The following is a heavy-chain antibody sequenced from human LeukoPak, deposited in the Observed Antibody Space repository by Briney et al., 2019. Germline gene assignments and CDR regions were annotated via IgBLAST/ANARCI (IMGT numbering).Heavy chain of an antibody. V-gene: IGHV3-30*02. D-gene: IGHD4-17*01. CDR2: IRYDGSNK. J-gene: IGHJ4*02. Sequence: PGGSLRLSCAASGFTFSSYGMHWVRQAPGKGLEWVAFIRYDGSNKYYADSVKGRFTISRDNSKNTLYLQMNSLRAEDTAVYYCAKDGLRYGDSYFDYWGQGTLVTVSS. CDR1: GFTFSSYG. CDR3: AKDGLRYGDSYFDY.